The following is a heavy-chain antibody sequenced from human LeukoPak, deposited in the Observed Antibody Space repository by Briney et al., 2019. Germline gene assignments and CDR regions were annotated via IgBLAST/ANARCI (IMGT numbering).Heavy chain of an antibody. CDR1: GFKFGSYG. V-gene: IGHV3-33*01. CDR3: ARGSNEHAAALDP. J-gene: IGHJ5*02. Sequence: GGSLRLSCGASGFKFGSYGMHWVRQAPDKGLEWVAFIFYDGSNKYYADSVKGRFTISRDNSKNTVSLQMNSLRAEDTAVYYCARGSNEHAAALDPWGQGTLVIVSS. D-gene: IGHD2-8*01. CDR2: IFYDGSNK.